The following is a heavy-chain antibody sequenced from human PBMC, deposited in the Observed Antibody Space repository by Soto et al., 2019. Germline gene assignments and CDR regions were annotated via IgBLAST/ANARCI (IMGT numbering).Heavy chain of an antibody. CDR3: VRAGHVFDVHYYGMDL. J-gene: IGHJ6*02. CDR2: ISSSGTYI. D-gene: IGHD3-10*01. V-gene: IGHV3-21*01. CDR1: GFTFNDYS. Sequence: GGSLRLSCEASGFTFNDYSMDWVRQAPEKGLEWVSSISSSGTYIYYADSVKGRFAISRDNANNVMYLQMDTLRAEDTAVYYCVRAGHVFDVHYYGMDLWGQGTTVTSP.